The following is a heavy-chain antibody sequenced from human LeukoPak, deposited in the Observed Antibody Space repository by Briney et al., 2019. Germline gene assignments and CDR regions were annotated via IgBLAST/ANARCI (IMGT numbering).Heavy chain of an antibody. Sequence: GGSLRLSCAASRFTFSSYAMNWVRQAPGKGLVWVSRITNDGTSVDYADSVKGRFTISRDNAKNTLYLQMNSLRAEDTAVYYCARGGRPVDWGQGTLVTVSS. CDR2: ITNDGTSV. V-gene: IGHV3-74*01. D-gene: IGHD2-15*01. CDR3: ARGGRPVD. CDR1: RFTFSSYA. J-gene: IGHJ4*02.